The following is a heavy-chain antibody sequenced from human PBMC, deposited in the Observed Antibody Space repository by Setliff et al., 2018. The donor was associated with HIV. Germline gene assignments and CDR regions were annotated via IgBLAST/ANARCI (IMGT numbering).Heavy chain of an antibody. V-gene: IGHV4-39*07. J-gene: IGHJ6*02. CDR3: SRAIVAVTAIDHYYYGMDV. CDR2: IYYSGNT. D-gene: IGHD2-21*02. Sequence: SETLSLTCSVSGGSISSSGYYWAWIRQPPGKGLEWIGSIYYSGNTYYNPSVKSRVTISVDTFNNRFSLRLSSVTAADTAVYYCSRAIVAVTAIDHYYYGMDVWGQGTTVTVS. CDR1: GGSISSSGYY.